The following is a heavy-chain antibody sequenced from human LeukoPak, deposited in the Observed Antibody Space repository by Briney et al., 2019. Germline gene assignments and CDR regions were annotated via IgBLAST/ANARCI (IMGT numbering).Heavy chain of an antibody. CDR3: GRETLGYCSGTTCSLGMDV. Sequence: SETLSLTCAVSGGSFSSGGFSWSWIRQPPGKGLEWIGYMFHNGSTHYSPSLQRRVTVSVDRFKNQFSLRLRSVTAADTAVYYCGRETLGYCSGTTCSLGMDVWGQGTTVTVSS. J-gene: IGHJ6*02. D-gene: IGHD2-2*01. CDR2: MFHNGST. CDR1: GGSFSSGGFS. V-gene: IGHV4-30-2*01.